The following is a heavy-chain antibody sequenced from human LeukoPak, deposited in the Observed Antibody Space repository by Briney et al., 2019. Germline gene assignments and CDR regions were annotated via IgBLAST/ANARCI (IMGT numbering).Heavy chain of an antibody. J-gene: IGHJ3*02. V-gene: IGHV3-15*01. CDR1: GFTFSNAW. Sequence: GGSLRLSCAASGFTFSNAWMSWVRQAPGKGLEWVGRIKSKTDGGTTDYAAPVKGRFTISRDDSKNTLYLQMNSLKTEDTAVYYCTTDYCSSTSCYLWDAFDIWGQGTMVTVSS. CDR2: IKSKTDGGTT. CDR3: TTDYCSSTSCYLWDAFDI. D-gene: IGHD2-2*01.